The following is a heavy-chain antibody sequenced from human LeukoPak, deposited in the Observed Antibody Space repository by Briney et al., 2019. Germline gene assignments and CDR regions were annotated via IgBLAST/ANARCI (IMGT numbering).Heavy chain of an antibody. CDR2: IYYSGST. CDR1: GGSISSYY. D-gene: IGHD1-26*01. V-gene: IGHV4-59*08. J-gene: IGHJ4*02. CDR3: ARLASGSYGPLTPFDY. Sequence: SETLSPTCTVSGGSISSYYWSWIRQPPGKGLECIGDIYYSGSTNYNPSLKSRVTISVDTSKNQFSLRLSSVTAADTAVYYSARLASGSYGPLTPFDYWGQGTLVTVSS.